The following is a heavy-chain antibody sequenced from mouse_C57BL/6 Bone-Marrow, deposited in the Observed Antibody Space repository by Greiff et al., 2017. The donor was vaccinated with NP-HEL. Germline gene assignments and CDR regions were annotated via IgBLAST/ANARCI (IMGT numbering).Heavy chain of an antibody. CDR2: ISSGGDYI. CDR1: GFTFSSYA. J-gene: IGHJ3*01. CDR3: TRGIYYYGSSDAY. Sequence: EVKVEESGEGLVKPGGSLKLSCAASGFTFSSYAMSWVRQTPEKRLEWVAYISSGGDYIYYADTVKGRFTISRDNARNTLYLQMSSLKSEDTAMYYCTRGIYYYGSSDAYWGRGTLVTVSA. V-gene: IGHV5-9-1*02. D-gene: IGHD1-1*01.